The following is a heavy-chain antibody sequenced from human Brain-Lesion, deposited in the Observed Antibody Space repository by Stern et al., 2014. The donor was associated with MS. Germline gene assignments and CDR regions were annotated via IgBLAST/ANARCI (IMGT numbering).Heavy chain of an antibody. CDR2: MYSSGSI. D-gene: IGHD5-18*01. Sequence: QLQLQESGPGLVKPSQTLSLTCTVSGGSISSGSYYWNWIRQPAGKGLEWIGRMYSSGSINYNPSLKSRVTIHGDPTTNQFSLQMISGTAADTAVYYCARETGGYTDWDTDFFDFWGQGALVTVSS. CDR3: ARETGGYTDWDTDFFDF. V-gene: IGHV4-61*02. CDR1: GGSISSGSYY. J-gene: IGHJ4*02.